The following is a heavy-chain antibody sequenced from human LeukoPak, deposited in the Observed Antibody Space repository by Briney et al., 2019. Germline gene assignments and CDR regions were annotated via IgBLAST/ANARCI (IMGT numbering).Heavy chain of an antibody. D-gene: IGHD3-10*01. V-gene: IGHV1-2*06. CDR1: GYTFTGYY. J-gene: IGHJ4*02. CDR3: ARGAGLFTMLRGVIN. Sequence: ASVKVSCKASGYTFTGYYMHWVRQAPGQELEWMGRISPNNGGTNYAEKFQGRVTMTSDTSISTAYMGLSRLTSDDTAVFYCARGAGLFTMLRGVINWGQGTLVTVSS. CDR2: ISPNNGGT.